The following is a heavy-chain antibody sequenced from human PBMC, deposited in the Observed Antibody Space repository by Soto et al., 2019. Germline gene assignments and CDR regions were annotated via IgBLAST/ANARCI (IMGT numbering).Heavy chain of an antibody. D-gene: IGHD2-2*01. CDR3: ARGLRRQLLNWFDP. J-gene: IGHJ5*02. V-gene: IGHV4-59*01. Sequence: PSETLSLTCTVSGGSISSYYWSWIRQPPGKGLEWIGYIYYIGSTNYNPSLKSRVTISVDTSKNQFSLKLSSVTAAGTAVYYCARGLRRQLLNWFDPWGQGTLVTVSS. CDR2: IYYIGST. CDR1: GGSISSYY.